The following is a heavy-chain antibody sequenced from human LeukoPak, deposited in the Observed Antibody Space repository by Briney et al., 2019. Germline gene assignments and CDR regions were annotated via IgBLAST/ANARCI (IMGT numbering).Heavy chain of an antibody. CDR1: GFTFINAW. CDR3: ARRSVAGSLDY. J-gene: IGHJ4*02. CDR2: TKEDGGEK. D-gene: IGHD6-19*01. Sequence: PGGSLRLSCAASGFTFINAWMSWVRQAPGKGLEWVANTKEDGGEKYYVDSVKGRFTISRDNAENSLYLQMNSLRAEDTAVYYCARRSVAGSLDYWGQGTLVTVSS. V-gene: IGHV3-7*01.